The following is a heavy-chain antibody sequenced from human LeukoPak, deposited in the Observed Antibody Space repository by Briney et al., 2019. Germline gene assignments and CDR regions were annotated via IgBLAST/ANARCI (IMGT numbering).Heavy chain of an antibody. CDR1: GGSVSGRSYY. J-gene: IGHJ4*02. Sequence: SETLSLTCSVSGGSVSGRSYYWGWIRQPPGKGLEWIGSVYFSGTTYYNPSLKSRVTISVDRSKNQFSLKLSSVTAADTAVYYCARAYSGYTYYFDYWGQGTLVTVSS. D-gene: IGHD5-12*01. V-gene: IGHV4-39*07. CDR3: ARAYSGYTYYFDY. CDR2: VYFSGTT.